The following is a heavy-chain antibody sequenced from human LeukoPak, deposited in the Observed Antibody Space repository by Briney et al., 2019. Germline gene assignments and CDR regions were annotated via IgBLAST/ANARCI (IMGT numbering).Heavy chain of an antibody. V-gene: IGHV4-61*01. D-gene: IGHD1-26*01. CDR2: IYYSGSA. J-gene: IGHJ6*03. Sequence: SETLSLTCTVSGGSISSGSYYWSWIRQPPGKGLEWIGYIYYSGSANYNPSLNSRVTISVDTSKNQFSLMLSSVAAADTAVYYCAGTIMGVTAGYYYYYMDVWGKGTTVTVSS. CDR3: AGTIMGVTAGYYYYYMDV. CDR1: GGSISSGSYY.